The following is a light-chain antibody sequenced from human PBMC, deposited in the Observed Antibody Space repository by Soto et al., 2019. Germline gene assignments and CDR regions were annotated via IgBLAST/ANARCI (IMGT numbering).Light chain of an antibody. CDR1: QTISSS. Sequence: MTQSLSTLSGSVGDRVTITCRDSQTISSSLAWYQQKLGQAPRLLIYGASTRATGIPARFSGSGSGTEFTLTISSLQSEDFAVYYCQQYNNWLTFGGGTKVDIK. CDR3: QQYNNWLT. CDR2: GAS. V-gene: IGKV3-15*01. J-gene: IGKJ4*01.